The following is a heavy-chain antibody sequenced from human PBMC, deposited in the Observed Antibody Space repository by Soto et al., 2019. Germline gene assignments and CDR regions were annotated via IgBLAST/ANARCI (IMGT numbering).Heavy chain of an antibody. V-gene: IGHV1-8*01. J-gene: IGHJ6*03. CDR3: ARVAAGRLYYYYYMDV. CDR1: GYTFTSYD. CDR2: MNPNSGNT. Sequence: ASVKVSCKASGYTFTSYDINWVRQATGQGLEWMGWMNPNSGNTGYAQKFQGRVTMTRNTSISTAYMELSSLRSEDTAVYYCARVAAGRLYYYYYMDVWGKGTTVTVSS. D-gene: IGHD6-13*01.